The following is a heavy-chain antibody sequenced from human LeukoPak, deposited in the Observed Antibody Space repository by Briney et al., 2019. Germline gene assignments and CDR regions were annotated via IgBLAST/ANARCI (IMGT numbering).Heavy chain of an antibody. CDR1: GFTFDDYD. CDR3: ARDLVRGVNVLSAFDI. D-gene: IGHD3-10*01. Sequence: GGSLRLSCAASGFTFDDYDMSWVRQAPGKGLEWFSGINWNGGSTGYADSVKGRFTISRDNAKNSLYLQMNSLRAEDTALYYCARDLVRGVNVLSAFDIWGQGTMVTVSS. J-gene: IGHJ3*02. V-gene: IGHV3-20*04. CDR2: INWNGGST.